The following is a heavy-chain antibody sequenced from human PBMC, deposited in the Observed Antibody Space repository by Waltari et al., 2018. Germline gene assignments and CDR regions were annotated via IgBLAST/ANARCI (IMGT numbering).Heavy chain of an antibody. CDR2: IKHSGST. V-gene: IGHV4-34*01. Sequence: QVQLQQRGAGLLKPSETLSLTCAVYGGSFSGYYWSWNRQPPGKGLECIGEIKHSGSTNYNPSLKSRVTISVDTSKNQFALKLSSVTASDTAVYYCVYNDYWGQGTLVTVSS. CDR1: GGSFSGYY. CDR3: VYNDY. J-gene: IGHJ4*02. D-gene: IGHD3-10*01.